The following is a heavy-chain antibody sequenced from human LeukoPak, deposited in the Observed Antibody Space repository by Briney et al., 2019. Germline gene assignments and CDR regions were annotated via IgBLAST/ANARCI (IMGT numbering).Heavy chain of an antibody. CDR3: ASRYCSGGTCAENI. Sequence: GGSLRLSCAASGFTINIHYLSWVRQAPGKGLEWVSVIFSGGSMYYTDSAKGRSTISRDISENTVYLQMSSLRADDTAVYYCASRYCSGGTCAENIWGQGTMVTVSS. CDR1: GFTINIHY. D-gene: IGHD2-15*01. CDR2: IFSGGSM. V-gene: IGHV3-66*01. J-gene: IGHJ3*02.